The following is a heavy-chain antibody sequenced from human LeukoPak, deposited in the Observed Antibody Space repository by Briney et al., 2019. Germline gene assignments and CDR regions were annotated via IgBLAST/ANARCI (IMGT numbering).Heavy chain of an antibody. J-gene: IGHJ6*03. CDR2: IYTSGST. CDR1: GGSISSYY. V-gene: IGHV4-4*09. CDR3: ARRGGYNFRNYYYYYMDV. Sequence: KTSETLSLTCTVSGGSISSYYWSWIRQPPGKGLEWIGYIYTSGSTNYNPSLRSRVTISVDTSKNRFSLKLSSVTAADTAVYYCARRGGYNFRNYYYYYMDVWGKGTTVTVSS. D-gene: IGHD5-24*01.